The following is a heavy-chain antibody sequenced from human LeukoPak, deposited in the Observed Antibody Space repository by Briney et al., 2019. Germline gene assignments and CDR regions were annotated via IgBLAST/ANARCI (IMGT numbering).Heavy chain of an antibody. CDR2: IYTSGST. Sequence: KPSETLSLTCTVFGGSISSYYWSWIRQPAGKGLEWIGRIYTSGSTNYNPSLKSRVTMSVDTSKNQFSLKLSSVTAADTAVYYCARGAHIYSSGSSWFDPWGQGTLVTVSS. V-gene: IGHV4-4*07. CDR1: GGSISSYY. J-gene: IGHJ5*02. D-gene: IGHD6-19*01. CDR3: ARGAHIYSSGSSWFDP.